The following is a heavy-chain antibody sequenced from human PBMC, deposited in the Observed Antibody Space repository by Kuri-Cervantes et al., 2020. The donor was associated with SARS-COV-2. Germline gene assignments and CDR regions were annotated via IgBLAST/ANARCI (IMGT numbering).Heavy chain of an antibody. CDR3: AGGYYYDSSGPVLRYYFDY. D-gene: IGHD3-22*01. J-gene: IGHJ4*02. CDR2: INHSGST. Sequence: SETLSLTCAVYGGSFSGYHWSWIRQPPGKGLEWIGEINHSGSTNYNPSLKSRVTISVDTSKNQFSLKLSSVTAADTAVYYCAGGYYYDSSGPVLRYYFDYWGQGTLVTVSS. V-gene: IGHV4-34*01. CDR1: GGSFSGYH.